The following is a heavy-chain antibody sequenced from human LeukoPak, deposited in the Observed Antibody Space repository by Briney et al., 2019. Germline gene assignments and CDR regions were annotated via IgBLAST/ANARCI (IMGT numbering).Heavy chain of an antibody. Sequence: GGSLRLSCSASGFTFAKYAMTWVRQAPGKGLEWVSSISGSGGSTYYADSVKGRFTISRDNSKNTLYLQMHSLTADDTAVYYCVRCGYSSGWYRNWGQGTLVIVSS. D-gene: IGHD6-19*01. V-gene: IGHV3-23*01. J-gene: IGHJ4*02. CDR1: GFTFAKYA. CDR2: ISGSGGST. CDR3: VRCGYSSGWYRN.